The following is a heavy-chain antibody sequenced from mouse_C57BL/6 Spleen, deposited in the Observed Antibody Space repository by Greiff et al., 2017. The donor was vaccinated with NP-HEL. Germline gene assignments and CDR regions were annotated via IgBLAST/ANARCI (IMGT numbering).Heavy chain of an antibody. CDR2: IRRKSNNYAT. D-gene: IGHD2-3*01. CDR3: ESYYDGYAYWYFDV. V-gene: IGHV10-1*01. Sequence: EVKLVESGGGLVQPKGSLKLSCAASGFSFNTYAMNWVRQAPGKGLEWVARIRRKSNNYATYYADSVKARFTISTDDSESMPYLQINNLKTEDTAMYSGESYYDGYAYWYFDVWGTGTTVTVSS. CDR1: GFSFNTYA. J-gene: IGHJ1*03.